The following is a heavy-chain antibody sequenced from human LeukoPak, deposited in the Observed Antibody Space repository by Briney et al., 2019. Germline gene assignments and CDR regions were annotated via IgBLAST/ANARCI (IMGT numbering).Heavy chain of an antibody. J-gene: IGHJ5*02. CDR3: ARGIAARSNSGWFDP. CDR2: IYYSGST. CDR1: GGSISSHY. V-gene: IGHV4-59*11. D-gene: IGHD6-6*01. Sequence: SETLSLTCTVSGGSISSHYWSWIRQPPGKGLEWIGYIYYSGSTNYNPSLKSRVTISVDKSKNQFSLKLSSVTAAATAVYYCARGIAARSNSGWFDPWGQGTLVTVSS.